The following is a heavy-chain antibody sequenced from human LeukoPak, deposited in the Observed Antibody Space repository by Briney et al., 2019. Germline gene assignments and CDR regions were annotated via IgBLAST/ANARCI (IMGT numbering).Heavy chain of an antibody. D-gene: IGHD6-13*01. Sequence: ASVKVSFKASGYTFTSCYMHWVRPAPGQGLEWMGIINPSGGSTRYAQKFQGRVTMTRDMSTSTVYMELSSLRSEDTAVYYCARDRRRIAAVFDPWGQGTLVTVSS. CDR2: INPSGGST. CDR1: GYTFTSCY. V-gene: IGHV1-46*01. CDR3: ARDRRRIAAVFDP. J-gene: IGHJ5*02.